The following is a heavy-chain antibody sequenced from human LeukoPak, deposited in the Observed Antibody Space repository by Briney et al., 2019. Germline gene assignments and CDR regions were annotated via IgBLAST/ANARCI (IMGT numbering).Heavy chain of an antibody. CDR2: IIPILGIA. CDR1: GGTFSSYA. Sequence: VKVSCKASGGTFSSYAISWVRQAPGQGLEWMGRIIPILGIANYAQKFQGRVTMTRDTSISTAYMELGRLRSDDTAVYYCARDGAYSSGLDYWGQGTPVTVSS. J-gene: IGHJ4*02. CDR3: ARDGAYSSGLDY. D-gene: IGHD6-19*01. V-gene: IGHV1-69*04.